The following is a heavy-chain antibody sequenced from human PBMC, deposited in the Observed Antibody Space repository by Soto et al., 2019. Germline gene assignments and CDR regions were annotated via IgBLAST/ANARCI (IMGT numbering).Heavy chain of an antibody. D-gene: IGHD2-2*01. Sequence: GGSLRLSCAASGFKFSNYGMHWVRQAPGKGLEWVAFISYDRSDKYYADSVKGRFTISRDNSKNTLFLQMNSPRAEDTAVYYCARDGCSGSSCYDRGYYYYYGLDVWGQGTTVTVSS. CDR2: ISYDRSDK. CDR3: ARDGCSGSSCYDRGYYYYYGLDV. V-gene: IGHV3-33*05. J-gene: IGHJ6*02. CDR1: GFKFSNYG.